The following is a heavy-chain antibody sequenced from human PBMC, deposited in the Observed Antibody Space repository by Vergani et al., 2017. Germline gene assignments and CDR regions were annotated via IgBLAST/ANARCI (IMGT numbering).Heavy chain of an antibody. J-gene: IGHJ1*01. CDR2: SYYTGTT. V-gene: IGHV4-39*01. CDR3: TRHGRSGWAGYFQH. CDR1: GVSIGSNSYY. D-gene: IGHD6-19*01. Sequence: QLQLQESGPGLVKPSETLSLTCTVSGVSIGSNSYYWVWIRQPPGKGLEWIGTSYYTGTTYYNEAHNSLLTISVDTSKNQFSLNLTSVTAADTAVYYCTRHGRSGWAGYFQHWGQGTLVTASS.